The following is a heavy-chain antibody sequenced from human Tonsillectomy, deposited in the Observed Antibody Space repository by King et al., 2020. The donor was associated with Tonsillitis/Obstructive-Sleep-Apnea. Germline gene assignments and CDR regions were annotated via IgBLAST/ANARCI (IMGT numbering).Heavy chain of an antibody. Sequence: QLVQSGGGVVRPGGSLRLSCAASGYTFDDYGMRWVRQAPGKGLECVCGINCSGSNTDYVDSVKGRFTISKDNSTNSLYLQMNDLRADDTALYYCALGRRNSCYENCPVDIWGQGTMVTVSS. V-gene: IGHV3-20*04. CDR1: GYTFDDYG. CDR3: ALGRRNSCYENCPVDI. D-gene: IGHD2-2*01. J-gene: IGHJ3*02. CDR2: INCSGSNT.